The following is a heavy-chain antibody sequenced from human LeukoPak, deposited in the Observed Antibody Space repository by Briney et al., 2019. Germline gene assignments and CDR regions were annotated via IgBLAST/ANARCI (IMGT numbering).Heavy chain of an antibody. CDR3: AKDPGILTGYYIGYFDY. CDR1: GFTFSSYG. J-gene: IGHJ4*02. Sequence: PGGSLRLSCAASGFTFSSYGMHWVRQAPGKGLEWVAFIRYDGSNKYYADSVKGRFTISRDNSKNTLYLQMNSLRAEDTAVYYCAKDPGILTGYYIGYFDYWGQGTLVTVSS. V-gene: IGHV3-30*02. CDR2: IRYDGSNK. D-gene: IGHD3-9*01.